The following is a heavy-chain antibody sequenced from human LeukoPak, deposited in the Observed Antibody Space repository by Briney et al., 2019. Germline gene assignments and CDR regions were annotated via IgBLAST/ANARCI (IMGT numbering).Heavy chain of an antibody. D-gene: IGHD4-17*01. CDR1: GYTFTSYG. V-gene: IGHV1-18*01. CDR3: ARGFDDYGDYYFDY. J-gene: IGHJ4*02. CDR2: ISAYNGNT. Sequence: VSVKPSCKASGYTFTSYGISWVRQAPGQGLEWMGWISAYNGNTNYAQELQGRVTMTTDTSTSTAYMELRSLRSDDTAVYYCARGFDDYGDYYFDYWGQGTLASVSS.